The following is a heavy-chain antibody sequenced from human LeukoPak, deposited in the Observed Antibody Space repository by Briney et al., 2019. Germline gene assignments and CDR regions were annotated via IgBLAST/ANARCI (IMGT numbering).Heavy chain of an antibody. Sequence: PGGSLRLSCTASGFTFSTYWINWVRQSPGKGLVWVALINGDGSTTTHADSVKGRFTISRDNSKNTLYLQMNSLRAEDTAVYYCAKALMVRGVFWAPPLDYWGQGTLVTVSS. J-gene: IGHJ4*02. CDR2: INGDGSTT. V-gene: IGHV3-74*03. CDR3: AKALMVRGVFWAPPLDY. D-gene: IGHD3-10*01. CDR1: GFTFSTYW.